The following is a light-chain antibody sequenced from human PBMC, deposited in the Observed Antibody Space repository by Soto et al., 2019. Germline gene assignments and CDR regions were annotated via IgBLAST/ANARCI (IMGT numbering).Light chain of an antibody. CDR1: QSVSSN. CDR3: QQYNNWLST. V-gene: IGKV3-15*01. J-gene: IGKJ4*01. CDR2: GAS. Sequence: EIVMTQSPATLSVSPGERATLSCRASQSVSSNLAWYQQKPGQAPRLLIYGASTRATGIPARFSGSGSGTESTPTISSLQSEDFAVDYWQQYNNWLSTFGEGTKVEIK.